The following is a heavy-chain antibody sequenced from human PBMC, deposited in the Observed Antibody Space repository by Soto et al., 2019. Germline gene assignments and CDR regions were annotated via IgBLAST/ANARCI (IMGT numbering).Heavy chain of an antibody. D-gene: IGHD2-2*01. Sequence: SETLSLTCTVSGGSISSYYWSWIRQPPGKGLEWIGYIYYSGITNYNPSLRSRVTISVDTSKNQFSLKLSSVTAADTAVYYCARGGTAAYYFDYWGQGTLVTVSS. CDR3: ARGGTAAYYFDY. V-gene: IGHV4-59*01. CDR1: GGSISSYY. J-gene: IGHJ4*02. CDR2: IYYSGIT.